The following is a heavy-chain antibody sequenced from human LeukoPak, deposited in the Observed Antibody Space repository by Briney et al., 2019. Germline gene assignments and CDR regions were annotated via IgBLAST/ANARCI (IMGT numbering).Heavy chain of an antibody. CDR2: IIPIFGTA. CDR3: ARAVLPEMATNNAFDI. V-gene: IGHV1-69*13. Sequence: ASVKVSCKASGGTFSSYAISWVRQAPGQGLEWMGGIIPIFGTANYAQKFQGRVTITADESTSTAYMELSSLRSEDTAVYYCARAVLPEMATNNAFDIRGQGTMVTVSS. J-gene: IGHJ3*02. CDR1: GGTFSSYA. D-gene: IGHD5-24*01.